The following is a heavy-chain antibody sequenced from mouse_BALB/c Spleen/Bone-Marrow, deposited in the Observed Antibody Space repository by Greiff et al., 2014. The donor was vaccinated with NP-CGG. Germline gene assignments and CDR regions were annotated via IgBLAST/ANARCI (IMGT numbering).Heavy chain of an antibody. CDR1: GFNIKDTY. CDR3: ARSLYDGYFSWFAY. D-gene: IGHD2-3*01. V-gene: IGHV14-3*02. CDR2: IDPANGNT. J-gene: IGHJ3*01. Sequence: VQLQQSGAELVKPGASVKLSCTASGFNIKDTYMHWVKQRPEQGLEWIGRIDPANGNTKYDPKFQGKATITADTSSNTAYLQLSILTSEVTSVYYCARSLYDGYFSWFAYWGQGTLVTVSA.